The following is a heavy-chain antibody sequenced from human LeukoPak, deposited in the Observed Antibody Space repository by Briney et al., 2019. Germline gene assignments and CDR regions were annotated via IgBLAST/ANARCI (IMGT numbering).Heavy chain of an antibody. CDR1: GFTFDDYG. Sequence: GGSLRLSCAASGFTFDDYGMSWVRQAPGKGLEWVSGINWNGGSTGYADSVKSRFTISRDNAKNSLYLQMNSLRAEDTALYYCARHPNYYGSGSYPTYYYYMDVWGKGTTVTVSS. J-gene: IGHJ6*03. V-gene: IGHV3-20*04. CDR2: INWNGGST. CDR3: ARHPNYYGSGSYPTYYYYMDV. D-gene: IGHD3-10*01.